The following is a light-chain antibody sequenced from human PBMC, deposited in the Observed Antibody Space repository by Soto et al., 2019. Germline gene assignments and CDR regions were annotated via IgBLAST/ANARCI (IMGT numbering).Light chain of an antibody. CDR2: GAS. CDR1: QSVSSSY. J-gene: IGKJ5*01. CDR3: QQYGSSPLIT. V-gene: IGKV3-20*01. Sequence: SPGTLSLSPGERATLSCRASQSVSSSYLAWYQQKPGQAPWLLIYGASSSATCIPDRFSGSGSGTDFTLTISRLEPEDFAVYYCQQYGSSPLITFGQGTRLEIK.